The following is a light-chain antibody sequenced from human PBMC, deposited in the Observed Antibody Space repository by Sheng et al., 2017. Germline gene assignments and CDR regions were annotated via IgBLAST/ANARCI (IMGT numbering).Light chain of an antibody. CDR1: SNDVGDYHY. V-gene: IGLV2-14*03. CDR3: SSYAGSKGV. CDR2: DVS. Sequence: QSALAQPASVSGSPGQSISISCTGTSNDVGDYHYVSWYQQHPGKAPKLLISDVSNRPSGVSSRFSASKSGNTASLTVSGLQADDEADYYCSSYAGSKGVFGTGTKVTVL. J-gene: IGLJ1*01.